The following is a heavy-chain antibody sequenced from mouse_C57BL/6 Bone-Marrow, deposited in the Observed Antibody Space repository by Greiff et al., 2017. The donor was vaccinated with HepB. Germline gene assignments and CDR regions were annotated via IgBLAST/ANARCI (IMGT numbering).Heavy chain of an antibody. Sequence: EVKLVESGGGLVKPGGSLKLSCAASGFTFSSYAMSWVRQTPGKRLEWVATISAGGSYTYYQDNLKGRFTISRDNAKNNLYLQMSNLKSEDTAMYYCARDLRGAMDYWGQGTSVTVSS. CDR2: ISAGGSYT. V-gene: IGHV5-4*03. CDR1: GFTFSSYA. CDR3: ARDLRGAMDY. D-gene: IGHD1-1*01. J-gene: IGHJ4*01.